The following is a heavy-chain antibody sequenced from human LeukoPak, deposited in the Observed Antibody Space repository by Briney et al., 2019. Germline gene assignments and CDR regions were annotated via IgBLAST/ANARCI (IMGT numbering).Heavy chain of an antibody. J-gene: IGHJ4*02. CDR2: MNPNSGNT. CDR1: GYTFTSYD. V-gene: IGHV1-8*01. CDR3: ARAVRRAAAAILGY. D-gene: IGHD6-13*01. Sequence: ASVKVSCKASGYTFTSYDINLVRQATGQGLEWMGWMNPNSGNTGYAQKFQGRVTMTRNTSISTAYMELSSLRSEDTAVYYCARAVRRAAAAILGYWGQGTLVTVSS.